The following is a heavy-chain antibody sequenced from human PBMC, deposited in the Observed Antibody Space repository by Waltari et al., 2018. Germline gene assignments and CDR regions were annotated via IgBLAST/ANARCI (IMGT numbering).Heavy chain of an antibody. Sequence: LVESGVDFARPGGSLSFSCPACRFYLRCAWMSWVRQALGKGLEWVANINYDGSAQWYEDSVSGRLTVSRDNAKNSLYLEMNNVRVDDTAIYYCARGSAYYVRVWDLWGPGTLVTVSS. CDR3: ARGSAYYVRVWDL. CDR2: INYDGSAQ. V-gene: IGHV3-7*03. CDR1: RFYLRCAW. D-gene: IGHD3-16*01. J-gene: IGHJ4*02.